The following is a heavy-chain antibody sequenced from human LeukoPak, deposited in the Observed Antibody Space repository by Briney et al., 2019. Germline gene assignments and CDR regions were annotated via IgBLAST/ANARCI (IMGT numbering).Heavy chain of an antibody. CDR2: ISGSGGNT. CDR3: AKARGIQLWFLDR. J-gene: IGHJ5*02. CDR1: GFTFTSYA. D-gene: IGHD5-18*01. Sequence: GGSLRHSCAASGFTFTSYAMSWVRQAPGKGLEWVSAISGSGGNTYYADSVKGRFTISRDDSKNTLSLQMNSLRAEDTAVYYCAKARGIQLWFLDRWGQGTLVTVSS. V-gene: IGHV3-23*01.